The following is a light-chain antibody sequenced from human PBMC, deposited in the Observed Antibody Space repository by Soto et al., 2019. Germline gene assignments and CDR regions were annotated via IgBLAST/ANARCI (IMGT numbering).Light chain of an antibody. CDR1: QGISNA. CDR3: LQHNTYPRT. J-gene: IGKJ1*01. V-gene: IGKV1-17*01. CDR2: AAS. Sequence: DFQMTQSPSCLSASVGDRVTITCRASQGISNALVWYQQKPGKAPKRLIYAASSLQSGVPSRFSGSRAETEFTLTISSLQPEDFATYYCLQHNTYPRTFGKGTKVEIK.